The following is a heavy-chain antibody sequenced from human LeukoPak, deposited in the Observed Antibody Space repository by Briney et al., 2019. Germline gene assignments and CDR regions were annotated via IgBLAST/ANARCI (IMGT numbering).Heavy chain of an antibody. V-gene: IGHV4-4*02. D-gene: IGHD6-19*01. Sequence: SGTLSLTCAVSGGSISSSNWWSWVRQPPGKGLEWIGEIYHSGSTNYNPSLKSRVTISVDKSKNQFSLKLSSVTAADTAVYYCAREGIAVAGKPAGIDYWGQGTPVTVSS. CDR2: IYHSGST. J-gene: IGHJ4*02. CDR3: AREGIAVAGKPAGIDY. CDR1: GGSISSSNW.